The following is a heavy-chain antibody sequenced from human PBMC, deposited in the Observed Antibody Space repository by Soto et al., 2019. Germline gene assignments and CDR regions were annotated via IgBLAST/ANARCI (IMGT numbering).Heavy chain of an antibody. J-gene: IGHJ4*02. D-gene: IGHD3-22*01. CDR3: ATSSGYYIPRFDY. V-gene: IGHV3-33*01. CDR1: GFTFSSYG. Sequence: GSLRLSCAASGFTFSSYGMHWVRQAPGKGLEWVAVIWYDGSNKYYADSVKGRFTISRDNSKNTLYLQMNSLRAEDTAVYYCATSSGYYIPRFDYWGQGTLVTVSS. CDR2: IWYDGSNK.